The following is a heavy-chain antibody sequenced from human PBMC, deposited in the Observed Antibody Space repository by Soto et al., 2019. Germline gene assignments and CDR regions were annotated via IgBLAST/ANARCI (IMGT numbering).Heavy chain of an antibody. CDR3: ARGAGWFDP. V-gene: IGHV4-59*01. D-gene: IGHD3-10*01. CDR2: MYYSGST. J-gene: IGHJ5*02. CDR1: GGSISSYY. Sequence: KPSETLSLTCTVSGGSISSYYWSWIRQPPGKGLEWIGYMYYSGSTNYNPSLKSRVTISVDTSKNDVSLKLSSVTAADTAVYYCARGAGWFDPWGQGTLVTVSS.